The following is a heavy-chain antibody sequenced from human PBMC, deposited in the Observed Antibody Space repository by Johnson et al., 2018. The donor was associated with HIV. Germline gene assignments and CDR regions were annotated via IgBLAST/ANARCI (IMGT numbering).Heavy chain of an antibody. D-gene: IGHD5-12*01. V-gene: IGHV3-30-3*01. CDR3: ARRGLVGIVATSRGAFDI. Sequence: QVQLVESGGGVVQPGRSLRLSCAASGFTFSSYAMHWVRQAPGKGLEWVAVISYDGSNKYYADSVKGRFTISRDNSKNTLCLQMNNLSAEDTAVYYCARRGLVGIVATSRGAFDIWGKGTMVTVSS. J-gene: IGHJ3*02. CDR2: ISYDGSNK. CDR1: GFTFSSYA.